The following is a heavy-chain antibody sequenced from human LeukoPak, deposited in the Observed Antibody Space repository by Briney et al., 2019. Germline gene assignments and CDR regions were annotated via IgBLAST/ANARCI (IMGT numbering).Heavy chain of an antibody. J-gene: IGHJ4*02. D-gene: IGHD2-2*01. Sequence: GGSLRLSCAASGFTVTSNYMTWVRQAPGQGLAWVSIIYSGGYTDYADSVKGRFTISRDNSKNTLYLQMNSLRAEDTAVYYCARDCCSSTSCIDYWGQGTLVTVSS. V-gene: IGHV3-66*01. CDR2: IYSGGYT. CDR3: ARDCCSSTSCIDY. CDR1: GFTVTSNY.